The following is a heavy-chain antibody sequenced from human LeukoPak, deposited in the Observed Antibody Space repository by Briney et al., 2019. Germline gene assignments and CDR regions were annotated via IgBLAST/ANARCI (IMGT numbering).Heavy chain of an antibody. D-gene: IGHD2-15*01. J-gene: IGHJ4*02. Sequence: SETLSLTCTVSGGSSSTYYWTWIRQPPGKGLEWIGYIHTSVSTNYNPSLKSRVTMSVDTSKNQFSLMLSSVTAADTAVYYCVRPGQSNWWVYFNYWGQGTVVTVSS. V-gene: IGHV4-4*09. CDR3: VRPGQSNWWVYFNY. CDR2: IHTSVST. CDR1: GGSSSTYY.